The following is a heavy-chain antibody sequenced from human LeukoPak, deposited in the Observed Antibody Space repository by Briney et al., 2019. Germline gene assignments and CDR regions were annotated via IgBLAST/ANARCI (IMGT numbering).Heavy chain of an antibody. D-gene: IGHD6-13*01. CDR2: ISASGGST. CDR1: GFTFSNAW. V-gene: IGHV3-23*01. Sequence: SGGSLRLSCAASGFTFSNAWMSWVRQAPGKGLEWDSDISASGGSTYYADSVKGRFTVSRDNSKNTLYLQMSSLRADDTAVYYCAKGPRQQLVTRFDNWGQGTLVTVSS. CDR3: AKGPRQQLVTRFDN. J-gene: IGHJ4*02.